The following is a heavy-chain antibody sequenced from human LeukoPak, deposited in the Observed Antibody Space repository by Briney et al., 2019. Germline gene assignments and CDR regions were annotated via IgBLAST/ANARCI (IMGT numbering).Heavy chain of an antibody. D-gene: IGHD3-22*01. V-gene: IGHV1-8*01. J-gene: IGHJ3*02. Sequence: ASVKVSCKASGYTFTSYDINWVRQATGQGLEWMGWMNPNSVNTGYAQKFQGRVTMTRNTSISTAYMELSSLRSEDTAVYYCARGGYYYDSSGETLPRARDAFDIWGQGTMVTVSS. CDR3: ARGGYYYDSSGETLPRARDAFDI. CDR1: GYTFTSYD. CDR2: MNPNSVNT.